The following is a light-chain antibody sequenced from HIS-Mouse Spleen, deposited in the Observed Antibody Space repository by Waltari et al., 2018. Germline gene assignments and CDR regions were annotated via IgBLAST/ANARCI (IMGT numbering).Light chain of an antibody. J-gene: IGLJ3*02. V-gene: IGLV2-23*01. Sequence: QSALTQPASVSGSPGQSITISCTGTSSDVGSYNLVSWYQQHPGKAPKLMIYEGSKRPSVVSNRFSGSKSGNTASLTISVLQAEDEADYYCCSYAGSSTWVFGGGTKLTVL. CDR1: SSDVGSYNL. CDR2: EGS. CDR3: CSYAGSSTWV.